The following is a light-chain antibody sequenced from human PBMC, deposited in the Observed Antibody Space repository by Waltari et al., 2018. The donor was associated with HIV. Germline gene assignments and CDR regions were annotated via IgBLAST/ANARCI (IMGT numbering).Light chain of an antibody. CDR1: NIGSKS. J-gene: IGLJ2*01. CDR2: DDI. V-gene: IGLV3-21*02. CDR3: QVWDSSSDHL. Sequence: SYVPTQPPSVSVAPGQTAWITCGGNNIGSKSVHWYQQKPGQAPVLVIYDDIGRPSGIPERFSGSNAGNTATLTISRVEAGDEADYYCQVWDSSSDHLFGGGTKVTVL.